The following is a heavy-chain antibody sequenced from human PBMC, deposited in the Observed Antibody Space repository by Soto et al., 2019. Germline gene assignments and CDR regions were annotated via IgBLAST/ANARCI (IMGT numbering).Heavy chain of an antibody. CDR3: ARVPGP. J-gene: IGHJ5*02. CDR2: IYYSGST. V-gene: IGHV4-59*08. D-gene: IGHD2-2*01. CDR1: GGSLSSDY. Sequence: SETLSLTCTVSGGSLSSDYWSWIRQPPGKGLEWIGYIYYSGSTNYNPPLKSRVTISVDTSKNQFSLKLSSVTAADTAVYYCARVPGPWGQGTLVTVSS.